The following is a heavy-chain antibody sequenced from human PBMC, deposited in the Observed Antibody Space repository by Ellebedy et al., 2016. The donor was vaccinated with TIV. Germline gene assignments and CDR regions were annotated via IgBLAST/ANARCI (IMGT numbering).Heavy chain of an antibody. J-gene: IGHJ4*02. CDR1: GYTLTDDA. V-gene: IGHV1-3*01. CDR2: INGGNGNT. D-gene: IGHD3-3*01. Sequence: AASVKVSCKASGYTLTDDALHWVRQAPGQRLEWMGWINGGNGNTKYSEKFQGRVSSTRDTPTSTAYMELSSLTSEDTAVYYCAVYDFWSGYYFDYWGQGTLVTVSS. CDR3: AVYDFWSGYYFDY.